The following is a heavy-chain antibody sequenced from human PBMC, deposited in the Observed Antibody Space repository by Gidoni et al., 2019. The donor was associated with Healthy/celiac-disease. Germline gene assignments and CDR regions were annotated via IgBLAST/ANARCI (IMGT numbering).Heavy chain of an antibody. CDR3: TTVGPDIVLVVYASDY. CDR2: IKSKTDGGTT. V-gene: IGHV3-15*01. CDR1: GFTLSTAW. Sequence: EVQLVESGGGLVKPGGSLRLFCAASGFTLSTAWLSWVRQAPGKGLEWVGRIKSKTDGGTTDYAAPVKGRFTISRDDSKNTLYLQMNSLKTEDTAVYYCTTVGPDIVLVVYASDYWGQGTLVTVSS. J-gene: IGHJ4*02. D-gene: IGHD2-8*02.